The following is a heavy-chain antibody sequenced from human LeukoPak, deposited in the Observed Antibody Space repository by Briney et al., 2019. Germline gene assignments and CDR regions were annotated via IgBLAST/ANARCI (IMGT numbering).Heavy chain of an antibody. D-gene: IGHD3-10*01. CDR1: GFTFSSYS. CDR3: AKNGITMVRGVIITGANYYMDV. J-gene: IGHJ6*03. V-gene: IGHV3-21*04. CDR2: ISTSSSYI. Sequence: GSLRLSCAASGFTFSSYSMNWVRQAPGKGLEWVSFISTSSSYIYYADSVKGRFTISRDNSKNFLYLQMNSLRAEDTALYYCAKNGITMVRGVIITGANYYMDVWGKGTTVTVSS.